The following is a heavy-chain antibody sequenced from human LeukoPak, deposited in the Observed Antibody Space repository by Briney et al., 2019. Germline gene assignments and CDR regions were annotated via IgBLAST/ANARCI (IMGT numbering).Heavy chain of an antibody. CDR1: GGSISSFY. CDR3: ARAMWGSSFDY. J-gene: IGHJ4*02. V-gene: IGHV4-4*07. Sequence: PSETLSLTCTVSGGSISSFYWSWIRQPAGKGLEWIGHIHTSGSTNYSPSLKSRVTMSVDTSKNQFSLRLNSVTAADTAVYYCARAMWGSSFDYWGQGTLVTVSS. CDR2: IHTSGST. D-gene: IGHD3-16*01.